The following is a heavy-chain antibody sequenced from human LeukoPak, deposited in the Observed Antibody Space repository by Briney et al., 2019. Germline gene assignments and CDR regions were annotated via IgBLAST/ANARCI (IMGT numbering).Heavy chain of an antibody. V-gene: IGHV3-30*02. D-gene: IGHD3-3*01. CDR3: AKGAEEGRYYDFWSGSAVASSAFDI. Sequence: QPGGPLRLSCAASGFTFSSYGMHWVRQAPGKGLEWVAFIRYDGSNKYYADSVKGRFTISRDNSKNTLYLQMNSLRAEDTAVYYCAKGAEEGRYYDFWSGSAVASSAFDIWGQGTMVTVSS. J-gene: IGHJ3*02. CDR2: IRYDGSNK. CDR1: GFTFSSYG.